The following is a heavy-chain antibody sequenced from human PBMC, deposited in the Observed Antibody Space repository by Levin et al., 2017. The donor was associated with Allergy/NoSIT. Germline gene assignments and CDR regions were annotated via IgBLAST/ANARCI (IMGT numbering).Heavy chain of an antibody. CDR3: ATATGSGWYADY. CDR2: IYSGGTT. Sequence: GGSLRLSCAASGFTVSNNYMSWVRQAAGKGLEWVSFIYSGGTTYHIDSVKGRFTISRDTSKNTLFLQMNSLRVEDTAVYYCATATGSGWYADYWGQGTLVTVSS. D-gene: IGHD6-19*01. J-gene: IGHJ4*02. V-gene: IGHV3-66*01. CDR1: GFTVSNNY.